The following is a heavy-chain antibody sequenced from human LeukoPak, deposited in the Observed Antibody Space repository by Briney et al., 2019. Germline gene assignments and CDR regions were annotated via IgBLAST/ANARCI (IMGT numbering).Heavy chain of an antibody. Sequence: GGSLRLSCAASGFNFDEYGLSWVRQVPGKGLEWVSGINWSGSSTGYADSVKGRFTISRDNAKKSLYLQMNSLKTEDSALYYCARDSDSYYFDPPLSFHIWGQGTMVTVSS. J-gene: IGHJ3*02. V-gene: IGHV3-20*04. CDR3: ARDSDSYYFDPPLSFHI. CDR1: GFNFDEYG. D-gene: IGHD2-21*02. CDR2: INWSGSST.